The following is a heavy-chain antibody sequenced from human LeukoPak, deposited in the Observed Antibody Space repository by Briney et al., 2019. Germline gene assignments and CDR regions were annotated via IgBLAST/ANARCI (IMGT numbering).Heavy chain of an antibody. CDR3: ARALGGIAVAGTGGLIDY. CDR2: INHSGST. CDR1: GGSFSDYY. J-gene: IGHJ4*02. D-gene: IGHD6-19*01. Sequence: SETLSLTCAVYGGSFSDYYWNWLRQPPGKGLEWIGEINHSGSTNYNPSLKRRVTISVDTSKNQFSLKLSSVTAADTALYYCARALGGIAVAGTGGLIDYWGQGTLVTVSS. V-gene: IGHV4-34*01.